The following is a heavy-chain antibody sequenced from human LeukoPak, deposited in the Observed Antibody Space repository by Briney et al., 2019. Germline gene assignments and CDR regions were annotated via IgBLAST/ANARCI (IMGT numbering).Heavy chain of an antibody. CDR1: GFTFSNAW. CDR2: IKSKTDGGTT. CDR3: ARDLIVGATDYYGMDV. V-gene: IGHV3-15*01. D-gene: IGHD1-26*01. Sequence: GGSLRLSCAASGFTFSNAWMSWVRQAPGKGLEWVGRIKSKTDGGTTDYAAPVKGRFTISRDDSKNTLYLQMNSLRAEDTAVYYCARDLIVGATDYYGMDVWGQGTTVTVSS. J-gene: IGHJ6*02.